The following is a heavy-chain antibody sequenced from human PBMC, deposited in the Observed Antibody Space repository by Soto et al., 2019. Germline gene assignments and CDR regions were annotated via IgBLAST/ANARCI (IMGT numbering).Heavy chain of an antibody. Sequence: QVQLVESGGGVAQPGRSLRLSCTVSGFTFSGHAMHWVRQAPGKGLEWVTQIWYDGSNKYYAESVKGRFTISRDNSKNTLYLKMNSLRVEDTAVYYCARDGQGRAPYALDVWGQGTSVTVSS. CDR2: IWYDGSNK. V-gene: IGHV3-33*01. J-gene: IGHJ6*02. CDR1: GFTFSGHA. CDR3: ARDGQGRAPYALDV.